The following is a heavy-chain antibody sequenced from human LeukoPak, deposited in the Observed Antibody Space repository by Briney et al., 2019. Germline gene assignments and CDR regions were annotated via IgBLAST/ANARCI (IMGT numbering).Heavy chain of an antibody. CDR3: ARLYYYDSSGYYYDWYFDL. V-gene: IGHV4-39*01. CDR2: IYYSGST. J-gene: IGHJ2*01. D-gene: IGHD3-22*01. Sequence: PSETLSLTCTVSGGSISSSSYYWGWLRQPPGKGLEWIGSIYYSGSTYYNPSLKSRVTISVDTSKNQFSLKLSSVTAADTAVYYCARLYYYDSSGYYYDWYFDLWGRGTLVTVSS. CDR1: GGSISSSSYY.